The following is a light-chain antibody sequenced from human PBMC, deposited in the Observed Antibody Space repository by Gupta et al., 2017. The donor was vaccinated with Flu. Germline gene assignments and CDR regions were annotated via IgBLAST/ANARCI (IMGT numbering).Light chain of an antibody. CDR3: SSCTSSSTLV. CDR1: SSDIGSYKY. CDR2: DGT. V-gene: IGLV2-14*01. J-gene: IGLJ2*01. Sequence: QSALTQPASVSGSPGQSITISCTGTSSDIGSYKYVSWYQQHPGKAPKLLIYDGTNRPSGVSNRFSGSKSGDTASLTISGLQAEDEAYYYCSSCTSSSTLVFGGGTKLTVL.